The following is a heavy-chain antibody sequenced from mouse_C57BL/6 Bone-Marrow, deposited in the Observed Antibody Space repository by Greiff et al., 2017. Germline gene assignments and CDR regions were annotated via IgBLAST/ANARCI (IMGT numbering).Heavy chain of an antibody. V-gene: IGHV1-63*01. CDR3: AREDDYGHGTFAY. J-gene: IGHJ3*01. D-gene: IGHD2-4*01. CDR1: GYTFTNYW. Sequence: VQLQQSGAELVRPGTSVKMSCTASGYTFTNYWIGWAKQRPGHGLEWIGNIYPGGGYTNYNEKFKGKATLTADKSSSTAYMQFSSLTSEDSAIYDCAREDDYGHGTFAYWGQGTLVTGSA. CDR2: IYPGGGYT.